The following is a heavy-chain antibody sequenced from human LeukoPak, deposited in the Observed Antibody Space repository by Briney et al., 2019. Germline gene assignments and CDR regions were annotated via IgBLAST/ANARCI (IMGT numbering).Heavy chain of an antibody. CDR3: ARDLNWGQVDY. CDR1: GFTISGYW. D-gene: IGHD7-27*01. CDR2: VNADGSVT. J-gene: IGHJ4*02. V-gene: IGHV3-74*01. Sequence: GGSLRLSCAASGFTISGYWMYWIRQSPGKGLEWVARVNADGSVTNYAGSMKGRFTISRDTATNIVYLQMNSQRDDDTAVYYCARDLNWGQVDYWGQGTLVTVSS.